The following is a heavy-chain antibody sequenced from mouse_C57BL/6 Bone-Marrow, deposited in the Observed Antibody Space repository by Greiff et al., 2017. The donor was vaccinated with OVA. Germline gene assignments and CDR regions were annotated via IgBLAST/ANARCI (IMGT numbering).Heavy chain of an antibody. CDR3: ARRDYYGSSSGWFAY. V-gene: IGHV1-63*01. Sequence: VQVVESGAELVRPGTSVKMSCKASGYTFTNYWIGWAKQRPGHGLEWIGDIYPGGGYTNYNEKFKGKATLTADKSSSTAYMQFSSLTSEDSAIYYCARRDYYGSSSGWFAYWGQGTLVTVSA. CDR2: IYPGGGYT. D-gene: IGHD1-1*01. CDR1: GYTFTNYW. J-gene: IGHJ3*01.